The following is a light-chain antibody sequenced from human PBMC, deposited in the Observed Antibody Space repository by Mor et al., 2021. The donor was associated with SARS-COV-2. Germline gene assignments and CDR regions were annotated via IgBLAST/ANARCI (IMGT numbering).Light chain of an antibody. Sequence: LIYTNTQRPSRVPDRFSGSKSGTSASLAVSGLQPEDEAEYFCAVWDDNLNAFLFGTGTKVTV. V-gene: IGLV1-44*01. J-gene: IGLJ1*01. CDR3: AVWDDNLNAFL. CDR2: TNT.